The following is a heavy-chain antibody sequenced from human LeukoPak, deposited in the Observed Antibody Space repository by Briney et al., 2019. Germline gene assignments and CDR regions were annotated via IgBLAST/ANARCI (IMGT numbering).Heavy chain of an antibody. CDR2: IYPGDSDT. D-gene: IGHD3-3*01. V-gene: IGHV5-51*01. CDR1: GYSFTSYW. J-gene: IGHJ4*02. Sequence: GESLKISCKGSGYSFTSYWIGWVRQMPGKGLEWMGIIYPGDSDTRYSPSFQGQVTISADKSISTAYLQWSSLKASDTATYYCARHKATIFGVVIEGDYWGQGTLVTVSS. CDR3: ARHKATIFGVVIEGDY.